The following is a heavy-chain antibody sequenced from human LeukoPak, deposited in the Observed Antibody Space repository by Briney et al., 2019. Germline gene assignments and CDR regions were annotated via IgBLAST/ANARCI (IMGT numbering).Heavy chain of an antibody. CDR1: GFTLGSSS. D-gene: IGHD2-2*01. V-gene: IGHV3-21*01. J-gene: IGHJ4*02. Sequence: GGSLRLSCAASGFTLGSSSMNWVRQAPGKGLEWVSSISSSSSYIYYADSVKGRFTISRDNAKNSLYLQMNSLRAEDTAVYYCARDRGKYQLLPLDYWGQGTLVTVSS. CDR3: ARDRGKYQLLPLDY. CDR2: ISSSSSYI.